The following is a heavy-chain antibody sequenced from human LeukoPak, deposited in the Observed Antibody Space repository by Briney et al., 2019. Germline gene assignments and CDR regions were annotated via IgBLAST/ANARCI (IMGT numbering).Heavy chain of an antibody. CDR3: ARATTYDILTGFSDY. Sequence: GGTLRLSCAASGFTFSSYAMNWVRQVPGKGLEWVSSISSSSSYIYYADSVKGRFTISRDNAKKSLYLQMNSLRAEDTAVYYCARATTYDILTGFSDYWGQGTLVTVSS. J-gene: IGHJ4*02. V-gene: IGHV3-21*01. CDR1: GFTFSSYA. D-gene: IGHD3-9*01. CDR2: ISSSSSYI.